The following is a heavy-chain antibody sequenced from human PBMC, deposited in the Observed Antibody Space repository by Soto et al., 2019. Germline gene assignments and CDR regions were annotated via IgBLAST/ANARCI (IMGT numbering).Heavy chain of an antibody. CDR1: GFTFGGSA. CDR2: IRSKTNSYAT. J-gene: IGHJ4*02. D-gene: IGHD6-19*01. Sequence: LSLSCAASGFTFGGSAMHWVRQASGKGLEWVGHIRSKTNSYATAYAESVKGRFTISRDDSMNTAYLQMNSLKTEDTAVYFCTRQTDAVQWLVVPTDYNFDYWGQGTLVTVSS. V-gene: IGHV3-73*01. CDR3: TRQTDAVQWLVVPTDYNFDY.